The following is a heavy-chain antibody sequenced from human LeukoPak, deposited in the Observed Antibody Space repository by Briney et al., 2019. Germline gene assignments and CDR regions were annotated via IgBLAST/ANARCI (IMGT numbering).Heavy chain of an antibody. CDR3: ATSPNPFHM. J-gene: IGHJ3*02. V-gene: IGHV3-7*01. CDR1: GFSLSSYW. Sequence: GGSLRLSCVGSGFSLSSYWMAWVRQAPGKGLEWVASIKQDGSEQRYVDSVKGRFTISRDNAKNSLFLQMNRLGAEDTAVYYCATSPNPFHMWGQGTKVTVS. CDR2: IKQDGSEQ.